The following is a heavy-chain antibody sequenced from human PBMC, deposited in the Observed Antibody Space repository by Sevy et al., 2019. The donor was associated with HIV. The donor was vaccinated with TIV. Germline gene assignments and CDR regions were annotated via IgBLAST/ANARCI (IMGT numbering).Heavy chain of an antibody. J-gene: IGHJ6*03. CDR3: ARSSVCYDSSGYYLISCYYYYMDV. V-gene: IGHV4-59*01. CDR2: IYYSGST. Sequence: SETLSLTCTVSGGSISSYYWSWIRQPPGKGLEWIGYIYYSGSTNYNPSLKSRVTISVDTSKNQFSLKLSSVTAADTAVYYFARSSVCYDSSGYYLISCYYYYMDVWGKGTTVTVSS. CDR1: GGSISSYY. D-gene: IGHD3-22*01.